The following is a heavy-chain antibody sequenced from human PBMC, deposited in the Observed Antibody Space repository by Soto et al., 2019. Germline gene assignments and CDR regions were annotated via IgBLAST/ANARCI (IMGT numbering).Heavy chain of an antibody. CDR3: ARDAPSSSYFDY. D-gene: IGHD6-13*01. V-gene: IGHV4-59*01. J-gene: IGHJ4*02. CDR2: VYYSGST. Sequence: QVQLQESGPGLVKPSETLSLTCTVSGGSIINYYWRWIRQPPGKGLEWIGYVYYSGSTNYNPSLKSRVTISVDTSKNQFSLKLRSVTAADTAVYYCARDAPSSSYFDYWGQGTLVTVSS. CDR1: GGSIINYY.